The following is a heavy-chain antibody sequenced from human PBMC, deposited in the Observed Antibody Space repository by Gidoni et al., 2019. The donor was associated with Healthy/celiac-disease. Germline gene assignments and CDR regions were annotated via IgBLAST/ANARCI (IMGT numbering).Heavy chain of an antibody. J-gene: IGHJ6*02. CDR1: GYTFTDYY. CDR3: ATDPTGKYSGYEGRFYGMDV. Sequence: EVQLVQAGAEVKKPGATVKISCKDSGYTFTDYYMHWVQQDPGKGLECMGLVDPEDGETIYAEKFQGRVTITADTSTDTAYMELSSLRSADTAVYYCATDPTGKYSGYEGRFYGMDVWGQGTTVTVSS. V-gene: IGHV1-69-2*01. CDR2: VDPEDGET. D-gene: IGHD5-12*01.